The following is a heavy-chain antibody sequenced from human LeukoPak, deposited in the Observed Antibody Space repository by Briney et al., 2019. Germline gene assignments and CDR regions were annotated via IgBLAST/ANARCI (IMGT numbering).Heavy chain of an antibody. Sequence: GGSLRLSCAASGFSFSTYAMNWVRQAPGKGLEWVSYISRSGTTIHSADSVKGQFTISRDNAKNSLYLKMNSLRAEDTAVYYCATEGEGWLQPYWGQGTLVTVSS. D-gene: IGHD5-24*01. CDR2: ISRSGTTI. V-gene: IGHV3-48*01. CDR1: GFSFSTYA. CDR3: ATEGEGWLQPY. J-gene: IGHJ4*02.